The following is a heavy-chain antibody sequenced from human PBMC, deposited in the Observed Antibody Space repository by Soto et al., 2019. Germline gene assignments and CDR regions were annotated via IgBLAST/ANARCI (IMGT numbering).Heavy chain of an antibody. CDR1: GFTFSSYG. V-gene: IGHV3-30*18. CDR2: ISYDGSNK. CDR3: AKSWAGALDY. D-gene: IGHD6-19*01. J-gene: IGHJ4*02. Sequence: QVQLVESGGGVVQPGRSLRLSCAASGFTFSSYGMHWVRQAPGKGLEWVAVISYDGSNKYYADSVKGRFTISRDNSKNTLYLQMNSLRAEDTAVYYCAKSWAGALDYWGQGTLVTVSS.